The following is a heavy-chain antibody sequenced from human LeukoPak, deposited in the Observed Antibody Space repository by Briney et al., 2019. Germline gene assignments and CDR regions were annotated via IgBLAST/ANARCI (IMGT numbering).Heavy chain of an antibody. J-gene: IGHJ4*02. Sequence: ASVKVSCKASGYTFTSYDINWVRQATGQGLEWMGWMNPNSGNTVYAQKFQGRVTMTRNTSISTAYMELSSLRSEDTAVYYCARVGYCSGGSCPYYFDYWGQGTLVTVSS. D-gene: IGHD2-15*01. CDR3: ARVGYCSGGSCPYYFDY. CDR1: GYTFTSYD. CDR2: MNPNSGNT. V-gene: IGHV1-8*01.